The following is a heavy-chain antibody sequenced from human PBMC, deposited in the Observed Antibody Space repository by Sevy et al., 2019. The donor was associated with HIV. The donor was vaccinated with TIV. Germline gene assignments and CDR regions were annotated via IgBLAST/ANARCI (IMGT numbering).Heavy chain of an antibody. CDR1: GYSISSGYY. D-gene: IGHD2-15*01. V-gene: IGHV4-38-2*01. CDR2: IYHSGST. Sequence: SETLSLTCAVSGYSISSGYYWGWIRQPPGKGLEWIGSIYHSGSTYYNPSLKSRVTISVDTSKNQFSLKLSSVTAADTAVYYCARVEYCSGGSCGPLYYYYGMDVWGQGTTVTVSS. J-gene: IGHJ6*02. CDR3: ARVEYCSGGSCGPLYYYYGMDV.